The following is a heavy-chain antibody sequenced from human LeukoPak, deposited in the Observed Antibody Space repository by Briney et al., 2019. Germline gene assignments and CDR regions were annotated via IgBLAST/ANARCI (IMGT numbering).Heavy chain of an antibody. Sequence: SETLSLTCTVSGGSFSSGSYYWSWIRQPPGTGLEWIGYIYYSGSTNYNPSLKSRVTISVDTSKNQFSLKLSSVTAADTAVYYCARGRWLQFDYWGQGTLVTVSS. CDR1: GGSFSSGSYY. V-gene: IGHV4-61*01. D-gene: IGHD5-24*01. CDR2: IYYSGST. J-gene: IGHJ4*02. CDR3: ARGRWLQFDY.